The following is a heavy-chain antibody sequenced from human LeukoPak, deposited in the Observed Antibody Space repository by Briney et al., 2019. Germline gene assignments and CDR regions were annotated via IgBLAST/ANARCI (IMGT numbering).Heavy chain of an antibody. CDR2: IKYDGSEE. CDR3: ATEKFDY. J-gene: IGHJ4*02. V-gene: IGHV3-7*01. Sequence: GGSLRLSCAASGFTFSSYAMSWVRQAPGRGLEWVAHIKYDGSEEYYVDSMKGRFTVSRDNARNSLYLQMNSLRAEDTAVYYCATEKFDYWGQGTLVTVSS. CDR1: GFTFSSYA.